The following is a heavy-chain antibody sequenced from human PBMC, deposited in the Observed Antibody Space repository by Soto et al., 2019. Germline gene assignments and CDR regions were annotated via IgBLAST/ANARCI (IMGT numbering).Heavy chain of an antibody. Sequence: SGPTLVNPTQTLTLTCTFSGFSLSTSGMCVSWIRQPPGKALEWLALIDWGDEKYYSTSLKTRLTISKDTSKNQVVLTMTNMDPVDTATYYCARIRNTRGSGWYYFYYWGQGTLVTISS. CDR3: ARIRNTRGSGWYYFYY. CDR2: IDWGDEK. D-gene: IGHD6-19*01. CDR1: GFSLSTSGMC. V-gene: IGHV2-70*01. J-gene: IGHJ4*02.